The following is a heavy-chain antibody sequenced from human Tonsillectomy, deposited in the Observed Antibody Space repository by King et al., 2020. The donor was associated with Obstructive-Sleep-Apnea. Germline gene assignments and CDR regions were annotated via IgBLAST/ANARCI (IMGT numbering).Heavy chain of an antibody. V-gene: IGHV3-21*01. CDR1: GFTFSSYS. CDR2: ISSSSSYI. CDR3: ARIVGATARYYGMDV. J-gene: IGHJ6*02. D-gene: IGHD1-26*01. Sequence: VQLVESGGGLVKPGGSLRLSCAASGFTFSSYSMNWVRQAPGKGLEWVSSISSSSSYIYYADSVKGRFTISRDNAKNSLYLQMNSLRAEDTAVYYCARIVGATARYYGMDVWGQGTTVTVSS.